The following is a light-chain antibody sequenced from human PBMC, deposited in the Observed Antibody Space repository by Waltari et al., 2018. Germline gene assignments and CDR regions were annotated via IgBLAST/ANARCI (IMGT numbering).Light chain of an antibody. Sequence: SYELTQPPSVSVSPGQTAIITCSGDDLGNKYTSWYQQKPGQSPARVIYRDTKRPSGIPERFSASNSGNTASLTISGTQDVDEADYYCQTWDTSTGVCGGGTKLSVL. V-gene: IGLV3-1*01. CDR3: QTWDTSTGV. CDR1: DLGNKY. J-gene: IGLJ3*02. CDR2: RDT.